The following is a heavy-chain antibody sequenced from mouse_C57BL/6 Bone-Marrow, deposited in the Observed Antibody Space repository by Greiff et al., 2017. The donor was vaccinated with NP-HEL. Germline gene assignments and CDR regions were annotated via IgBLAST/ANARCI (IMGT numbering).Heavy chain of an antibody. V-gene: IGHV1-81*01. CDR3: ARDDLYYCGSSYGY. J-gene: IGHJ2*01. D-gene: IGHD1-1*01. Sequence: VQLQQSGAELARPGASVKLSCKASGYTFTSYGISWVKQRTGQGLEWIGEIYPRSGNTYYNEKFKGKATLTADKSSSTAYMELSSLTSEDSAVYFCARDDLYYCGSSYGYWGQGTTLTVSS. CDR2: IYPRSGNT. CDR1: GYTFTSYG.